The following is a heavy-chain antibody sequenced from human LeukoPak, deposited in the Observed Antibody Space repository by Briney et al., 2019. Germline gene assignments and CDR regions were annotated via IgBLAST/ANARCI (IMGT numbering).Heavy chain of an antibody. CDR2: IYYSGST. D-gene: IGHD6-19*01. CDR3: ARDGGWYEGRRWFDP. V-gene: IGHV4-59*12. CDR1: GGSISSYY. Sequence: PSETLSLTCTVSGGSISSYYWSWIRQPPGKGLEWIGYIYYSGSTNYNPSLKSRVTISVDTSKNQFSLKLSSVTAADTAVYYCARDGGWYEGRRWFDPWGQGTLVTVSS. J-gene: IGHJ5*02.